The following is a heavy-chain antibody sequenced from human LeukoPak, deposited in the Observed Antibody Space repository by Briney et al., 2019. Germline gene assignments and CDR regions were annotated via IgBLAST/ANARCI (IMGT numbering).Heavy chain of an antibody. CDR2: IYHIGST. V-gene: IGHV4-38-2*01. J-gene: IGHJ4*02. D-gene: IGHD1-20*01. CDR3: ARAGWIITSGIDY. Sequence: SETLSLTCGVPGYSISRGYYWAWIRQPPGKGLEWIGTIYHIGSTYYNPSLESRVTISVDTSKNEFSLSLNPVTAADTAVYYCARAGWIITSGIDYWGQGALVTVSS. CDR1: GYSISRGYY.